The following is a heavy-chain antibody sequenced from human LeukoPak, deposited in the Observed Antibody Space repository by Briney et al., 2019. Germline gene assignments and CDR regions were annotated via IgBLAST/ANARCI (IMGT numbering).Heavy chain of an antibody. V-gene: IGHV4-31*03. Sequence: SQTLSLTCTVSGGSISSGGYYWSWIRQHPGKGLEWIGYIYYSGSTYYNPSLKSRVTISVDTSKNQFSLKLSSVTAADTAVYYCAAVLRYFDWFLGGAFDIWGQGTMVTVSS. CDR1: GGSISSGGYY. D-gene: IGHD3-9*01. CDR2: IYYSGST. CDR3: AAVLRYFDWFLGGAFDI. J-gene: IGHJ3*02.